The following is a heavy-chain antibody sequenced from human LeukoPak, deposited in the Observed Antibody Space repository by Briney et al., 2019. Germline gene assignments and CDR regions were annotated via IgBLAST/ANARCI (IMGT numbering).Heavy chain of an antibody. V-gene: IGHV5-51*01. CDR1: GYSFTSYW. D-gene: IGHD5-18*01. Sequence: GESLKISCKGSGYSFTSYWIGWVRQMPGKGLEWMGIIYPGDSDTRYSPSFQGQVTVSADKSISTAYLQWSNLKASDTAMYYCARVHSYGSYYYYYMDVWGKGTTVTVSS. CDR2: IYPGDSDT. CDR3: ARVHSYGSYYYYYMDV. J-gene: IGHJ6*03.